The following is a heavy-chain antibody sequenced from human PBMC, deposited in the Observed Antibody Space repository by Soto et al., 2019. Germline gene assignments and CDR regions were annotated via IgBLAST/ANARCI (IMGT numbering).Heavy chain of an antibody. CDR1: GFTFSSYE. J-gene: IGHJ4*02. Sequence: PGGSLRLSCAASGFTFSSYEMNWVRQAPGKGLEWVSYISSSGSTIYYADSVKGRFTISRDNAKNSLYQQMNSLGAEDTAVYYCARDLRAYCGGDCDFWGQGTLVTVSS. D-gene: IGHD2-21*01. CDR2: ISSSGSTI. CDR3: ARDLRAYCGGDCDF. V-gene: IGHV3-48*03.